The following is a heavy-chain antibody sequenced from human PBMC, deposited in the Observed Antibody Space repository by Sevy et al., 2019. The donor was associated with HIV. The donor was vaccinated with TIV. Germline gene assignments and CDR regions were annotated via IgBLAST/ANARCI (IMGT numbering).Heavy chain of an antibody. CDR3: AKDRVSGTYYTGDFDY. V-gene: IGHV3-23*01. CDR1: GFTFSTYA. Sequence: GGSLRLSCAASGFTFSTYAMTWVRQAPGKGLEWVSVISFSGGSTYYADSVKGRFTISRDNSKNTLYLQMISLRADDTAGYYCAKDRVSGTYYTGDFDYWGQGTLVTVSS. J-gene: IGHJ4*02. D-gene: IGHD3-3*01. CDR2: ISFSGGST.